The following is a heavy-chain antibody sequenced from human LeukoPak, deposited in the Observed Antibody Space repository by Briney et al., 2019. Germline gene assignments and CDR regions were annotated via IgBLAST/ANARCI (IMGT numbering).Heavy chain of an antibody. D-gene: IGHD6-13*01. CDR1: GFTFSSHL. V-gene: IGHV3-7*01. CDR3: GRVIAGAIDY. CDR2: INQDGSER. Sequence: PGGYLRLSCAASGFTFSSHLMSWVRQAPGKGLEWVANINQDGSERFYVDFVKGRFTIPRDNADNSMYLQMNSLRAEDTAVYYCGRVIAGAIDYWGQGTLVTVSS. J-gene: IGHJ4*02.